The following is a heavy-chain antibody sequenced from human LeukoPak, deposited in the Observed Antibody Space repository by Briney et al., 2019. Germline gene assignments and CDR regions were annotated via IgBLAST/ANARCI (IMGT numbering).Heavy chain of an antibody. CDR1: GYTFTGYY. D-gene: IGHD4-17*01. Sequence: ASVKVSCKASGYTFTGYYMHWVRQAPGQGLEWMGRINPNSGGTNYAQKFQGRVTMTRDTSISTAYMELSRLRSDDTAVYYCARETDYGDGVDYWGQGTLVTVSS. CDR3: ARETDYGDGVDY. V-gene: IGHV1-2*06. CDR2: INPNSGGT. J-gene: IGHJ4*02.